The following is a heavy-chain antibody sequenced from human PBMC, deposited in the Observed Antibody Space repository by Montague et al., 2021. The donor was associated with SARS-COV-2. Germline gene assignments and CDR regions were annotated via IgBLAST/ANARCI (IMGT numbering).Heavy chain of an antibody. D-gene: IGHD3-10*01. CDR1: GRSFSGYH. V-gene: IGHV4-34*01. CDR3: ARLRDGVVPSPILGVGPYYSYYFIDV. J-gene: IGHJ6*03. Sequence: SETLSLTCAVYGRSFSGYHWNWIRQPPGKGLEWIGEINHGGITNYNPSLESRLTISADTSKNQFSLKLTSVAAADTAVYYCARLRDGVVPSPILGVGPYYSYYFIDVWGKGTTVTVSS. CDR2: INHGGIT.